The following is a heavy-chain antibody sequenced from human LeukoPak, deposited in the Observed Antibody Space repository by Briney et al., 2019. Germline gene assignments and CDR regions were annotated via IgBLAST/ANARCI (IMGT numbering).Heavy chain of an antibody. V-gene: IGHV1-2*02. Sequence: GASVKVSCKASGYTFTGYYIHWVRQAPGQGLEWMGWINPNSGGTNYAQKFQGRVTMTRDTSISTAYMELSRLRSDDTAVYYCARRGIAAADGLDYWGQGTLVTVSS. CDR2: INPNSGGT. J-gene: IGHJ4*02. CDR3: ARRGIAAADGLDY. CDR1: GYTFTGYY. D-gene: IGHD6-13*01.